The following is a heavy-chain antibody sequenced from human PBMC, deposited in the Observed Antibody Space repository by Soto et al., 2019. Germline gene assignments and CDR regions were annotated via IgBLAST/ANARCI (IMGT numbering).Heavy chain of an antibody. CDR3: ARVSTMVRGVISYYYYGMDV. CDR1: GFTFSSYW. Sequence: EVQLVESGGGLVQPGGSLRLSCAASGFTFSSYWMHWVRQAPGKGLVWVSRINSDGSSTSYADSVKGRFTISRDNXKXTLXLXXNSLRAEDTAVYYCARVSTMVRGVISYYYYGMDVWGQGTTVTVSS. J-gene: IGHJ6*02. CDR2: INSDGSST. V-gene: IGHV3-74*01. D-gene: IGHD3-10*01.